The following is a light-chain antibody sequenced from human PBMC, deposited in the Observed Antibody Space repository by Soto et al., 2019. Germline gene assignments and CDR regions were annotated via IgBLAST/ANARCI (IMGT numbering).Light chain of an antibody. Sequence: QSVLTQPASVSGSPGQSITISCAGTGSDVGAYNLVSWYQQHPGKASKLIICEVNTRPSGISNRFSGSKSGDTASLTISWFQAEDEADYFCCSYAGTVAYVFGTGTKVTVL. CDR2: EVN. CDR3: CSYAGTVAYV. CDR1: GSDVGAYNL. V-gene: IGLV2-23*02. J-gene: IGLJ1*01.